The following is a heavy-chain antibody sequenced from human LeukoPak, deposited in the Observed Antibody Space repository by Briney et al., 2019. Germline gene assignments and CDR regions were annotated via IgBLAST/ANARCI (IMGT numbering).Heavy chain of an antibody. CDR1: GFTFSSYA. CDR2: ISGGGGST. CDR3: ARVVIGATIDY. Sequence: GGSLRLCCAASGFTFSSYAMSWVRQAPGKGLEWVSTISGGGGSTYYADSVKGRFTISRDNSKNTLFLQMNSLRAEDTAVYYCARVVIGATIDYWGQGSLVTVSS. V-gene: IGHV3-23*01. J-gene: IGHJ4*02. D-gene: IGHD2-15*01.